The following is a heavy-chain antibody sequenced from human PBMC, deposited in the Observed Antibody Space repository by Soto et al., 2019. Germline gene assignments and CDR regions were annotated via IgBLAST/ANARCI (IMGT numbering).Heavy chain of an antibody. V-gene: IGHV1-69*01. J-gene: IGHJ4*02. Sequence: QVQLVQSGAEVKKPGSSVKVSCKASGGTFSSYAISWVRQAPGQGLEWMGGIIPIFGTANYAQKFQGRVTMTADESTSTAYRELSSLRSEDTDVYYCAGDITGPTSPVGYWGQGTLVTVSS. D-gene: IGHD1-7*01. CDR2: IIPIFGTA. CDR3: AGDITGPTSPVGY. CDR1: GGTFSSYA.